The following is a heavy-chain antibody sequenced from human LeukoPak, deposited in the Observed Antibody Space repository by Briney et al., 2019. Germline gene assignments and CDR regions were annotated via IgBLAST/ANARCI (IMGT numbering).Heavy chain of an antibody. D-gene: IGHD3-10*01. CDR1: GDSFNSYY. Sequence: SETLSLTCTVSGDSFNSYYWSWIRQPPGKELERIGYMYYSGSSNYNPSLKSRVTMAVDTSKNQFSLKLSSVTTADTAVYYCARVLWFGELSKYYFDYWGPGTLVTVSS. CDR3: ARVLWFGELSKYYFDY. V-gene: IGHV4-59*01. CDR2: MYYSGSS. J-gene: IGHJ4*02.